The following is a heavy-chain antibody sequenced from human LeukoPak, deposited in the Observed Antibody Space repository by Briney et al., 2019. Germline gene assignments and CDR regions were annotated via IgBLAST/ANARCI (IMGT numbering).Heavy chain of an antibody. Sequence: RGSLRLSCAASGFAFSIYAMGWVRQAPGEGLEWVSTISATGDSTYYADSVKGRLTISRDNSKSTLYLQMSSVRADDTAVYYCVKGGWGTVLDYWGQGTLVTVSS. J-gene: IGHJ4*02. CDR3: VKGGWGTVLDY. CDR1: GFAFSIYA. D-gene: IGHD3-10*01. CDR2: ISATGDST. V-gene: IGHV3-23*01.